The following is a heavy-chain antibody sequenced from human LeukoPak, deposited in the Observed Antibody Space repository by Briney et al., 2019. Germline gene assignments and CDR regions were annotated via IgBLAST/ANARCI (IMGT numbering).Heavy chain of an antibody. CDR2: INHSGSA. D-gene: IGHD5-18*01. CDR1: GGSFSGYY. J-gene: IGHJ6*03. CDR3: ARAGYSYGYGYYYMDV. Sequence: SETLSLTCAVYGGSFSGYYWSWIRQPPGKGLEWIGEINHSGSANYNPSLKSRVTISVDTSKNQFSLKLSSVTAADTAVYYCARAGYSYGYGYYYMDVWGKGTTVTVCS. V-gene: IGHV4-34*01.